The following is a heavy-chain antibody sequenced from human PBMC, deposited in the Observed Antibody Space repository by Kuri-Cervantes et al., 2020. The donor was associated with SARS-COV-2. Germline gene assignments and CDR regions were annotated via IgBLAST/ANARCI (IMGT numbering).Heavy chain of an antibody. CDR1: GYSISSGYY. CDR2: IYHSGST. V-gene: IGHV4-38-2*01. J-gene: IGHJ6*02. D-gene: IGHD6-13*01. Sequence: SETLSLTCAVSGYSISSGYYWGWIRQPPGKGLEWIGSIYHSGSTYYNPSLKSRVTISVDTSKNQFSLKLSSVTAADTAVYYCARRGAAAGTEKYYYYYYGMDVWGQGTTVTVSS. CDR3: ARRGAAAGTEKYYYYYYGMDV.